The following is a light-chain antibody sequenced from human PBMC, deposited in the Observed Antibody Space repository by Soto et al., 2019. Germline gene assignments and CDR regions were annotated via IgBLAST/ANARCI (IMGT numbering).Light chain of an antibody. CDR3: QQYGSSPWT. V-gene: IGKV3-20*01. J-gene: IGKJ1*01. CDR1: QSVSSSY. CDR2: GAS. Sequence: EIVLTQSPGTLSLSPGERATLSCRASQSVSSSYLAWYQHKPGQAPRLLIYGASSRATGIPDRFSGRGSGTDFTVTISRLVPEDFAVYDCQQYGSSPWTFGQGTKVEIK.